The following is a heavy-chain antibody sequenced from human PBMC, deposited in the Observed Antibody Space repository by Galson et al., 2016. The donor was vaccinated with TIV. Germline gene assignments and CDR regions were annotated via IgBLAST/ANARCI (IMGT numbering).Heavy chain of an antibody. Sequence: SVKVSCKASGNTFISYAVTWVRQAPGQGLEWMGGIISMFGTTNYAQKLQGRVTITADESTGTAYMELSSLRSDDTAMYYCARTATLEHYYDSTSYYPFWGQGTLVTVSS. V-gene: IGHV1-69*13. CDR2: IISMFGTT. CDR3: ARTATLEHYYDSTSYYPF. J-gene: IGHJ4*02. CDR1: GNTFISYA. D-gene: IGHD3-22*01.